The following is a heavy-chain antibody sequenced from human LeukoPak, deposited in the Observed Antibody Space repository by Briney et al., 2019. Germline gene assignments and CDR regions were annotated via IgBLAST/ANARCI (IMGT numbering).Heavy chain of an antibody. D-gene: IGHD3-3*01. V-gene: IGHV4-34*01. J-gene: IGHJ4*02. CDR2: INHSGST. CDR1: GGSFSGYY. CDR3: ARVPSEYDFWSGYYDY. Sequence: SETLSLTCAVYGGSFSGYYWSWIRQPPGKGLEWIGEINHSGSTNYNPSLKSRVTISVDTSKNQFSLKLSSVTAADTAVYYCARVPSEYDFWSGYYDYWGQGTLVTVSS.